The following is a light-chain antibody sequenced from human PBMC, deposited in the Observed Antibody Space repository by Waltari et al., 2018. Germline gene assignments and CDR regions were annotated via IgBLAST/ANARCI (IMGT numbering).Light chain of an antibody. J-gene: IGKJ3*01. CDR1: QSVLYRSNNTNF. CDR2: WAS. Sequence: DIVMTQSPDSLAVSLCERATINCQSSQSVLYRSNNTNFLAWYQQRPGQSPKLLIYWASTRESGVPDRFSGSGSGTDFTLTISSLQAEDVAVYYCQQYYTTPPTFGPGTKVDIK. V-gene: IGKV4-1*01. CDR3: QQYYTTPPT.